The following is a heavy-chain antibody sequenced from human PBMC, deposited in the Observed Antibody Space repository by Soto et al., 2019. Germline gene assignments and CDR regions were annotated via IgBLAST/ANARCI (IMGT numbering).Heavy chain of an antibody. CDR2: IYHSGST. Sequence: TSETLSLTCAVSGGSISSGGYSCNWIRQPPGKGLEWIGYIYHSGSTYYNPSLKSRVTISVDRSKNQFSLKLSSVTAADTAVYYCARGVTTVTTFDYWGQGTLVTVSS. V-gene: IGHV4-30-2*01. CDR1: GGSISSGGYS. D-gene: IGHD4-17*01. CDR3: ARGVTTVTTFDY. J-gene: IGHJ4*02.